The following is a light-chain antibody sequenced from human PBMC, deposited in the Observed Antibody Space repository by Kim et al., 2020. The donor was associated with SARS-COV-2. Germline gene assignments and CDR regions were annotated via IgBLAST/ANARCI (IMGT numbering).Light chain of an antibody. Sequence: SLSPGESATLSCRASQSVSSHLAWYQQKPGQAPRLLIYGAFSRATGIPDRFSGSGSGTDFTLTISRLEPEDFAVYYCQQYASTLYTFGQGTKLEI. V-gene: IGKV3-20*01. J-gene: IGKJ2*01. CDR1: QSVSSH. CDR3: QQYASTLYT. CDR2: GAF.